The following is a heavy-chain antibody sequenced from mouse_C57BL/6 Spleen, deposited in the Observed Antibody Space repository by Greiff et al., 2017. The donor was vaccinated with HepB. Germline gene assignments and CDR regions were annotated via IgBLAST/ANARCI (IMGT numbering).Heavy chain of an antibody. D-gene: IGHD2-5*01. CDR2: ISSGSSTI. V-gene: IGHV5-17*01. CDR3: ARSLIVTYFDY. CDR1: GFTFSDYG. J-gene: IGHJ2*01. Sequence: EVQLVESGGGLVKPGGSLKLSCAASGFTFSDYGMHWVRQAPEKGLEWVAYISSGSSTIYYADTVKGRFTISRDNAKNTLFLQMTSLRSEDTAMYYCARSLIVTYFDYWGQGTTLTVSS.